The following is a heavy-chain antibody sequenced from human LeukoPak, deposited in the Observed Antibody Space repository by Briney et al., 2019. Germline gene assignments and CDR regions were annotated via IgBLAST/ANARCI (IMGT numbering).Heavy chain of an antibody. Sequence: SETLSLTCTVSGGSISSSRYYWGWIRQPPGKGLEWTGSIYYSGSTYYNPSLKSRVTISVDTSKNQFSLKLSSVTAADTAVYYCARDVLLYCTNGVCYTGSFDYWGQGTLVTVSS. J-gene: IGHJ4*02. V-gene: IGHV4-39*02. CDR1: GGSISSSRYY. CDR3: ARDVLLYCTNGVCYTGSFDY. CDR2: IYYSGST. D-gene: IGHD2-8*01.